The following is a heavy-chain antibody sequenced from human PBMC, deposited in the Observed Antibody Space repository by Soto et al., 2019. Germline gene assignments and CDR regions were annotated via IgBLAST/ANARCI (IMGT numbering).Heavy chain of an antibody. J-gene: IGHJ4*02. D-gene: IGHD3-22*01. CDR3: TRDLNYYDSSGNDY. V-gene: IGHV3-49*04. CDR1: GFTFGDYA. Sequence: PGGSLRLSCAASGFTFGDYAMSWVRQEPGKGLEWVGFIRSKAYGGTTEYAAAVKGRFTISRDDSKSIAYLQMNSLKTEDTAVYYCTRDLNYYDSSGNDYWGQGTLVTVSS. CDR2: IRSKAYGGTT.